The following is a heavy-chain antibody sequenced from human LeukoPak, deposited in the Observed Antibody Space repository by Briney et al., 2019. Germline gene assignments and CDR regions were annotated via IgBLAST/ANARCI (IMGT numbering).Heavy chain of an antibody. CDR1: GGSISSYY. CDR3: ARSTSWAFDY. J-gene: IGHJ4*02. CDR2: IYYSGST. V-gene: IGHV4-59*01. D-gene: IGHD7-27*01. Sequence: SETLSLTCTVSGGSISSYYWSWLRQPPGKGLEWIGYIYYSGSTNYNPSLKSRVTISVDTSKNQFSLKLSSVTAADTAVYYCARSTSWAFDYWGQGTLVTVSS.